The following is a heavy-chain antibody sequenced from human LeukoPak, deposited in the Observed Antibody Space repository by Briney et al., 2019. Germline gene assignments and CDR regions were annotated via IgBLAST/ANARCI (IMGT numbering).Heavy chain of an antibody. Sequence: PSETLSLTCGVSGGSITSTNWRSWVRQPPGQGLEWIGEISLSGLTNYNPSLKSRVTMALDKSKNHLSLNLTSVTAADTAVYYCSRENGAFSPFGYWGQGTLVTVPS. D-gene: IGHD2-8*01. V-gene: IGHV4-4*02. CDR2: ISLSGLT. CDR1: GGSITSTNW. CDR3: SRENGAFSPFGY. J-gene: IGHJ4*02.